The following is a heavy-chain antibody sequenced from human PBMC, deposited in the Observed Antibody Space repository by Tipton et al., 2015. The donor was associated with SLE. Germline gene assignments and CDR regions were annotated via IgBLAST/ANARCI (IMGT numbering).Heavy chain of an antibody. CDR2: ISQSGST. D-gene: IGHD2-8*02. Sequence: LRLSCTVSGGSISSYFWSWIRQAPGKGLEWIGYISQSGSTKYNASLKSRVTISADTSKNHFSLRLTSVTAADTAVYYCARANGVLGSQVPYWYFDLWGRGTLVTVSS. CDR3: ARANGVLGSQVPYWYFDL. V-gene: IGHV4-59*01. J-gene: IGHJ2*01. CDR1: GGSISSYF.